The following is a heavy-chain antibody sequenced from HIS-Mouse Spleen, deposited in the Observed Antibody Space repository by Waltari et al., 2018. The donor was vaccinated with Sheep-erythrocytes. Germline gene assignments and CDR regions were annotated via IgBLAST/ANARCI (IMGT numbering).Heavy chain of an antibody. Sequence: QVQLQESGPGLVKPSETLSLTCTVSGGSISSYYWSWIRQPPGKGLEWIGYIYYSGSTNYTPSLKSRVTISVDTSKNQFSLKLSSVTAADMAVYYCARDPAPHYFDYWGQGTLVTVSS. V-gene: IGHV4-59*01. CDR2: IYYSGST. J-gene: IGHJ4*02. CDR1: GGSISSYY. CDR3: ARDPAPHYFDY.